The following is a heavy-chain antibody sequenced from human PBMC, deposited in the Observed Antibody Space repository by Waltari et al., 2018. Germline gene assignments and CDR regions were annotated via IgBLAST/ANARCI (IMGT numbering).Heavy chain of an antibody. J-gene: IGHJ4*02. V-gene: IGHV4-34*01. Sequence: QVQLQQWGAGMLKPSETLSLTCAVEGGSFSGYYWSWISQPPGKGLEWIGEINHSGSTNYNPSLKSRVTISVDTSKNQFSLKLSSVTAADTAVYYCARGGRLLWFGELYYWGQGTLVTVSS. CDR3: ARGGRLLWFGELYY. CDR1: GGSFSGYY. CDR2: INHSGST. D-gene: IGHD3-10*01.